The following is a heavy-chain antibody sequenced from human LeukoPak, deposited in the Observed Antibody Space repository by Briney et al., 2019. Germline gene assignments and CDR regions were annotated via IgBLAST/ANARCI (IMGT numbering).Heavy chain of an antibody. Sequence: GGSLRLSCAASGFTFSSYGMSWVRQAPGKGLEWVAVISYDGSNKYYADSVKGRFTISRDNSKNTLYLQMNSLRAEDTAVYYCARDLGDYGDYVGAFDIWGQGTMVTVSS. CDR2: ISYDGSNK. J-gene: IGHJ3*02. D-gene: IGHD4-17*01. V-gene: IGHV3-30*03. CDR3: ARDLGDYGDYVGAFDI. CDR1: GFTFSSYG.